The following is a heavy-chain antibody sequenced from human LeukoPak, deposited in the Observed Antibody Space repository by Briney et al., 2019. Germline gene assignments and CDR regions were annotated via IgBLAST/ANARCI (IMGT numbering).Heavy chain of an antibody. Sequence: ASVKVSCKASGYIFTSYGIIWVRQAPGQGLQWMGWISAHNDNTNYAQKLQGRVTMTTDTSTSTVYMELRSLRSDDTAVYYCARAQTTLLLDYWGQGTLVTVSS. V-gene: IGHV1-18*01. CDR3: ARAQTTLLLDY. CDR1: GYIFTSYG. CDR2: ISAHNDNT. J-gene: IGHJ4*02. D-gene: IGHD4-11*01.